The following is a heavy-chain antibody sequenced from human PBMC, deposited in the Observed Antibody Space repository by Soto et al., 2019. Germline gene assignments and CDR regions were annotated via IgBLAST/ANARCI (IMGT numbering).Heavy chain of an antibody. CDR2: INHSGST. D-gene: IGHD3-10*01. CDR3: ARATVVLWFGELWNYYYGMDV. V-gene: IGHV4-34*01. CDR1: GGSFSGYY. J-gene: IGHJ6*02. Sequence: SETLSLTCAVYGGSFSGYYWSWIRQPPGKGLEWIGEINHSGSTNYNPSLKSRVTISVDTSKNQFSLKLSSVTAADTAVYYCARATVVLWFGELWNYYYGMDVWGQGTTVTVSS.